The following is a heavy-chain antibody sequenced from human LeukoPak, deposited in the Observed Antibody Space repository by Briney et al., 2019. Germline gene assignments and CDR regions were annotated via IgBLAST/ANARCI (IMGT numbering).Heavy chain of an antibody. D-gene: IGHD5-18*01. Sequence: GASVKVSCKASGYTFTSYGISWVRQAPGQGLEWMGWISAYNGNTNYAQKLQGRVTMTTDTSTSTAYMELRSLRSDDTAVYYCARFPATAMVTPYYYGMDVWGQGTTVTVSS. CDR1: GYTFTSYG. J-gene: IGHJ6*02. CDR3: ARFPATAMVTPYYYGMDV. V-gene: IGHV1-18*01. CDR2: ISAYNGNT.